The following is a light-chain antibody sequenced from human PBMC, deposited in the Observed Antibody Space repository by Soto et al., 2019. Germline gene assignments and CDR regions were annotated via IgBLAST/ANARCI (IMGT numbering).Light chain of an antibody. V-gene: IGKV3-15*01. Sequence: EIVVTQSPVTLSVSPGERATLSCRASQSVSSNLGWYQQKPGQAPRLLIYGASTRATGIPARFSGSGSGREFTLTISSLQSEDSAVYYCQQYNNWPQTFGQGTKVDIK. J-gene: IGKJ1*01. CDR3: QQYNNWPQT. CDR1: QSVSSN. CDR2: GAS.